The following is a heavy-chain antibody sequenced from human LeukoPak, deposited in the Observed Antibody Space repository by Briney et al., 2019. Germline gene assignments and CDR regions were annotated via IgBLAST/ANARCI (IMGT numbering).Heavy chain of an antibody. Sequence: PSETLSLTCTVSGGSMSSYYWSWIRQPPGKGLEWIGYIYYSGSTKYNPSLKSRVTISVDTSKNQFSLKLSSVAAADTAVYYCARGARAGYNLEPFDYWGQGTLVTVSS. CDR2: IYYSGST. D-gene: IGHD5-24*01. CDR3: ARGARAGYNLEPFDY. CDR1: GGSMSSYY. J-gene: IGHJ4*02. V-gene: IGHV4-59*08.